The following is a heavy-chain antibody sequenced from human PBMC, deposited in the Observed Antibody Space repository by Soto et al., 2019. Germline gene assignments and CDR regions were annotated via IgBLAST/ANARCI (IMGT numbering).Heavy chain of an antibody. J-gene: IGHJ5*02. D-gene: IGHD3-9*01. Sequence: QVQLQESGPGLVKPSQTLSLTCTVSGGSISSGGYYWSWIRQHPGKGLEWIGYMSYSGSTYNNPSIKSRGTISVDTSKNQFSLKLSSVTAADTAVYYCARRDVLRYFDPWGQGTLVTVSS. CDR2: MSYSGST. CDR1: GGSISSGGYY. CDR3: ARRDVLRYFDP. V-gene: IGHV4-31*03.